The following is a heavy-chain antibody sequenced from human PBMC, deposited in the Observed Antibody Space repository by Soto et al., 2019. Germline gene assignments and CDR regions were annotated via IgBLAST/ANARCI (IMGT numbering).Heavy chain of an antibody. CDR1: GFTFSSYA. CDR3: ARLRADYYDSSGPFAY. CDR2: ISYDGSNK. D-gene: IGHD3-22*01. Sequence: GGSLRLSCAASGFTFSSYAMHWVRQAPGKGLEWVAVISYDGSNKYYADSVKGRFTISRDNSKNTLYLQTNSLRAEDTAVYYCARLRADYYDSSGPFAYWGQGTLVTVSS. J-gene: IGHJ4*02. V-gene: IGHV3-30-3*01.